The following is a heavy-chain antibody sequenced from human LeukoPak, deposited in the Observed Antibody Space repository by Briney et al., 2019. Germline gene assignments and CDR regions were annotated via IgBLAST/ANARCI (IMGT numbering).Heavy chain of an antibody. Sequence: SETLSLTCTVSGGSISSHHWYWIRQPPGKGLEYVGHIHTRWGTNYNPPLQSRLTISLDTSKKQFSLNLRSVTAADTAVYYCARDPGDNNWYHFDSWGQGTLVSVS. V-gene: IGHV4-59*11. CDR3: ARDPGDNNWYHFDS. CDR2: IHTRWGT. CDR1: GGSISSHH. D-gene: IGHD1-1*01. J-gene: IGHJ4*02.